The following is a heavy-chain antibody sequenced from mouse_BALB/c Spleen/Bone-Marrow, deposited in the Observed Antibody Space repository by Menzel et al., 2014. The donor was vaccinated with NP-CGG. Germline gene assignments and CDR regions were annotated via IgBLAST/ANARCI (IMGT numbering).Heavy chain of an antibody. CDR2: IWGDGST. CDR3: ARDRGYDGDAMDY. CDR1: GFSLTGYG. J-gene: IGHJ4*01. V-gene: IGHV2-6-7*02. Sequence: VQLQESGPGLVAPSQSLSITCTVSGFSLTGYGVSWVRQPPGKGLEWLGMIWGDGSTDYNSALKSRLSISKDNSKSQVFLKMNSLQTDDTARYCCARDRGYDGDAMDYWGQGTSVTVSS. D-gene: IGHD2-2*01.